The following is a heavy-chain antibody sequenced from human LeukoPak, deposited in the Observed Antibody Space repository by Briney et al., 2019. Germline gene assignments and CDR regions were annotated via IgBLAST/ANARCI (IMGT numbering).Heavy chain of an antibody. J-gene: IGHJ3*02. D-gene: IGHD1-26*01. V-gene: IGHV1-69*13. CDR2: IIPIFGTA. CDR1: GGTFSSYA. CDR3: ARGRIVGATREAFDI. Sequence: GASVEVSCKASGGTFSSYAISWVRQAPGQGLEWMGGIIPIFGTANYAQKFQGRVTITADESTSTAYMELSSLRSEDTAVYYCARGRIVGATREAFDIWGQGTMVTVSS.